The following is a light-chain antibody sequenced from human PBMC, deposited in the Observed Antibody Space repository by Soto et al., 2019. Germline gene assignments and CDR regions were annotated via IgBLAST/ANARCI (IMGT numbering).Light chain of an antibody. J-gene: IGKJ2*01. CDR2: AAS. CDR1: QSISSY. V-gene: IGKV1-39*01. Sequence: DIQMTQSPSSLSASVGDRVIITCRASQSISSYLNWYQQKPGKAPKLLIYAASSLQSGVPSRFSGSGSGTDFTLTISSLQPEDFATYYCQQSYSTPYTFGQGTKVEIK. CDR3: QQSYSTPYT.